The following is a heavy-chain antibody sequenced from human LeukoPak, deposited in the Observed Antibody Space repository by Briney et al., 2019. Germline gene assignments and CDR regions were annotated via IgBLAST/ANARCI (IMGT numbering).Heavy chain of an antibody. CDR1: GGSISSYY. D-gene: IGHD6-13*01. J-gene: IGHJ6*02. CDR3: ARGYSSSWSRSFYYGMDV. V-gene: IGHV4-59*08. CDR2: IYYSGST. Sequence: SETLSLTCTVSGGSISSYYWSWIRQPPGKGLEWIGYIYYSGSTNYNPSLKSRVTISVDTSKNQFSLKLSSVTAADTAVYYCARGYSSSWSRSFYYGMDVWGQGTTVTVSS.